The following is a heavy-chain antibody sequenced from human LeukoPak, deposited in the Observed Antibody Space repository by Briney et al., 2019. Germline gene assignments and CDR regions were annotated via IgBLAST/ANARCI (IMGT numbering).Heavy chain of an antibody. V-gene: IGHV4-39*01. CDR2: IYYGENT. CDR3: ARVGGPYYYGSGSYGY. D-gene: IGHD3-10*01. J-gene: IGHJ4*02. Sequence: SETLSLTCTVSGGSISSGPYYWGWIRQPPGKGLEWIGNIYYGENTYYNPSLKSRVTISIDTSKNQFYLKLSSLTAADTAVYYCARVGGPYYYGSGSYGYWGQGTLVTVSS. CDR1: GGSISSGPYY.